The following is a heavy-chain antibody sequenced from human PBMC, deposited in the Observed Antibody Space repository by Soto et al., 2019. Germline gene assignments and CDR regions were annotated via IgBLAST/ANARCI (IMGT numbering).Heavy chain of an antibody. CDR3: ASGTAPDLLAS. CDR1: GFTFGSYG. Sequence: GGYLGLSCVASGFTFGSYGMHWVRQAPGKGLEWVAFIWYDGRNENYTDSVKGRFSISRDNSKNTLYLQMNSLRADDTAVYYCASGTAPDLLASRGQGSIVIVSS. CDR2: IWYDGRNE. V-gene: IGHV3-33*01. J-gene: IGHJ1*01. D-gene: IGHD2-15*01.